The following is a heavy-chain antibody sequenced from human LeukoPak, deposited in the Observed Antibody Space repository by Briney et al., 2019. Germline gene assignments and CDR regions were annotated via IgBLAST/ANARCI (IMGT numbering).Heavy chain of an antibody. D-gene: IGHD4-17*01. CDR3: AKSTLGDYVYYFYAMDV. J-gene: IGHJ6*02. Sequence: PGGSLRLSCAASKFTFSSYDMSRVRQAPGKGLEWVSSITGSGDSTYYADSVKGRFTISRDNSKNTLYLQMNSLRAEDTAVYYCAKSTLGDYVYYFYAMDVWGQGTTVTVSS. CDR2: ITGSGDST. CDR1: KFTFSSYD. V-gene: IGHV3-23*01.